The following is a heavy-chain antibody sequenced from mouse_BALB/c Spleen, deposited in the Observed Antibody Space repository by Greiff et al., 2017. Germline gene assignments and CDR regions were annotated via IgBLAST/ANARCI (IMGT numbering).Heavy chain of an antibody. CDR3: ARRGDVYYFDY. Sequence: DVMLVEPGGGLVQPGGSLKLSCAASGFTFSSYGMSWVRQTPDKRLELVATINSNGGSTYYPDSVKGRFTISRDNAKNTLYLQMSSLKSEDTAMYYCARRGDVYYFDYWGQGTTLTVSS. CDR1: GFTFSSYG. CDR2: INSNGGST. D-gene: IGHD3-3*01. J-gene: IGHJ2*01. V-gene: IGHV5-6-3*01.